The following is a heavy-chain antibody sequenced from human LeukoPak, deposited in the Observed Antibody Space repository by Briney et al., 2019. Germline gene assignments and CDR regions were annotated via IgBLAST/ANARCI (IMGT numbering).Heavy chain of an antibody. CDR1: GFTFSDYY. CDR2: ISGSGGNT. J-gene: IGHJ4*02. Sequence: GWSLRLSCAASGFTFSDYYMTWIRQAPGKGLEWVSGISGSGGNTYYADSVKGRFTISRDNSKNTLFLQMNSLRAEDTAVYYCAKDGGLWVSAHWGDSWGRGTLVTVSS. V-gene: IGHV3-23*01. D-gene: IGHD7-27*01. CDR3: AKDGGLWVSAHWGDS.